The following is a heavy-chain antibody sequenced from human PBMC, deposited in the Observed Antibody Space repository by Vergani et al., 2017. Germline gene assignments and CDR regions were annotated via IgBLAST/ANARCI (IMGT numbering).Heavy chain of an antibody. CDR3: ARGNGRYFFGAGSYSS. D-gene: IGHD3-10*01. CDR1: GYTFTSYD. Sequence: QVQLVQSGAEVRKPGASVKVSCKASGYTFTSYDINWVRQATGQGLEWMGWMNPNSGNTGYAQKFQGRVTITRNTSISTAYMELSSLSSDDTAVYCCARGNGRYFFGAGSYSSWCQGTLVTVSS. V-gene: IGHV1-8*03. J-gene: IGHJ5*02. CDR2: MNPNSGNT.